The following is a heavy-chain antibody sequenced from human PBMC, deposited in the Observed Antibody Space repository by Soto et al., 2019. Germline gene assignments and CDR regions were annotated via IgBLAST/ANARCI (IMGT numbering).Heavy chain of an antibody. CDR2: ISSSSSTI. D-gene: IGHD6-6*01. J-gene: IGHJ4*02. Sequence: GGSLRLSCAASGFTFSSYSMNWVRQAPGKGLEWVSYISSSSSTIYYADSVKGRFTISRDNAKNSLYLQMNSLRAEDTAVYYCARWGSSSAVPYYFDYWGQGTLVTVSS. CDR3: ARWGSSSAVPYYFDY. CDR1: GFTFSSYS. V-gene: IGHV3-48*01.